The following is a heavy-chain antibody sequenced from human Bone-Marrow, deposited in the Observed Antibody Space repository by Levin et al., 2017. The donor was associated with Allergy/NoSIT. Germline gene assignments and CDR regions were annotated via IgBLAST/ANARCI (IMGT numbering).Heavy chain of an antibody. J-gene: IGHJ1*01. CDR1: GFTFSDFW. CDR2: INQDGIKK. D-gene: IGHD3-16*01. V-gene: IGHV3-7*01. CDR3: TAQGV. Sequence: GASVKVSCVTSGFTFSDFWMSWVRQAPGKGLEWVANINQDGIKKYYVDSVRGRFTISRDNATKSIYLQMNSLRVEDTAVYHCTAQGVWGRGTLVTVSS.